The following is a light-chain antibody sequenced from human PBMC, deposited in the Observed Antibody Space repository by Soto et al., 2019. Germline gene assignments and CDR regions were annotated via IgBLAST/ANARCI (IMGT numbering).Light chain of an antibody. Sequence: EIVLTQSPGTLSLSPGERATLSCRASQSVSSGYLAWYQQKPGQAPRLLIYGASSRATGIPDRVSGSGSGTDFTLTISRLEPEAFAVYYCQQYCTSPTFGQGTKVEIK. CDR1: QSVSSGY. J-gene: IGKJ1*01. CDR2: GAS. CDR3: QQYCTSPT. V-gene: IGKV3-20*01.